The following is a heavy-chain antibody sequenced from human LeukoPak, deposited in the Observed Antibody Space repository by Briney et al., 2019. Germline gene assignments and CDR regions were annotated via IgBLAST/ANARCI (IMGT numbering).Heavy chain of an antibody. V-gene: IGHV4-39*01. CDR3: ARRHNSSGYRAAFDI. Sequence: PSETLSLTCTVSGGSISSYYWGWIRQPPGKGLEWIGSIYYSGSTYYNPSLKSRVTISVDTSENQFSLKLSSVTAADTAVYYCARRHNSSGYRAAFDIWGQGTMVTVSS. J-gene: IGHJ3*02. CDR1: GGSISSYY. CDR2: IYYSGST. D-gene: IGHD3-22*01.